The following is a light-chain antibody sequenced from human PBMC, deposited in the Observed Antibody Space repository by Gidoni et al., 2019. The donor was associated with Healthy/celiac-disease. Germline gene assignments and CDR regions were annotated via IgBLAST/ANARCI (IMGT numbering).Light chain of an antibody. Sequence: AIQMTKSPSSLSASVGDRVTITCRASQDSRNDLGWYQQKPGKAPKLLIFAASSLESGVPSRFSGSGSGTDFPLPISSLQPYDFATYYCLQDYNYPWTFGQGTKVEIK. CDR3: LQDYNYPWT. J-gene: IGKJ1*01. CDR1: QDSRND. CDR2: AAS. V-gene: IGKV1-6*01.